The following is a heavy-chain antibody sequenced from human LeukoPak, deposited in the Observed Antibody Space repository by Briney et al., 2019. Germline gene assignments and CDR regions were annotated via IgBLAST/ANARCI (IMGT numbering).Heavy chain of an antibody. Sequence: SVKVSCKASGYTFTSYDINWVRQATGQGLEWMGWMNPNSGNTGYAQKFQGRVTMTRDMSTSTVYMELSSLRSEDTAVYYCARGSDYYDSSGYSSAFDIWGQGTMVTVSS. J-gene: IGHJ3*02. CDR3: ARGSDYYDSSGYSSAFDI. CDR2: MNPNSGNT. D-gene: IGHD3-22*01. CDR1: GYTFTSYD. V-gene: IGHV1-8*02.